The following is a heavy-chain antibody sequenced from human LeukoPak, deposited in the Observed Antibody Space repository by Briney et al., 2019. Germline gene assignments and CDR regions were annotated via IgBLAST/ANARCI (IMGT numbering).Heavy chain of an antibody. J-gene: IGHJ4*02. D-gene: IGHD2-2*01. CDR3: ASAREYCSSTSCYQDYSDY. V-gene: IGHV1-2*06. CDR1: GYTFTGYY. Sequence: ASVKVSCKASGYTFTGYYMHWVRQAPGQGLEWMGRINPNSGGTNYAQKFQGRVTMTRDTSISTAYMELSRLRSDDTAVYYCASAREYCSSTSCYQDYSDYWGQGTLVTVSS. CDR2: INPNSGGT.